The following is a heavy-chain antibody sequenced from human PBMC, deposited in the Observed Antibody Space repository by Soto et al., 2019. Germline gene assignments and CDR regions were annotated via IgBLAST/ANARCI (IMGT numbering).Heavy chain of an antibody. CDR3: ARSIAVAGTGWFDP. CDR2: VSRGGSP. V-gene: IGHV4-38-2*01. Sequence: SETLSLTCAVSGYSVSSGYSWGWIRQSPGKGLQWIGTVSRGGSPYYNPSLQSRVTISLDTSRNHFSLNLRSVTAADTAVYYCARSIAVAGTGWFDPWGRGTLVTVSS. CDR1: GYSVSSGYS. D-gene: IGHD6-19*01. J-gene: IGHJ5*02.